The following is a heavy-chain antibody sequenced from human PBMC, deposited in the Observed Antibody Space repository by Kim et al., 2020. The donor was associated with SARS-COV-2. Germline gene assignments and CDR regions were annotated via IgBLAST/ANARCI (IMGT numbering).Heavy chain of an antibody. J-gene: IGHJ4*02. D-gene: IGHD6-13*01. Sequence: DPVKGRFTISRDNPKNTLYLQMNSLRAEDTAVYYCAKEPDLAAAPGYYDYWGQGTLVTVSS. V-gene: IGHV3-23*01. CDR3: AKEPDLAAAPGYYDY.